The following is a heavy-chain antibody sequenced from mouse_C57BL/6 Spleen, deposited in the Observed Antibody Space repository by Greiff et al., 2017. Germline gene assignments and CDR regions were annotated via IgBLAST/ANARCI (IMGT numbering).Heavy chain of an antibody. J-gene: IGHJ3*01. V-gene: IGHV1-52*01. CDR3: ARSSLLSYSAWFAY. CDR1: GYTFTSYW. Sequence: VQLQQPGAELVRPGSSVKLSCKASGYTFTSYWMHWVKQRPIQGLEWIGNIDPSDSETHYNQKFKDKATLTVDKSSSTAYMQLSILTSEYSAVYYCARSSLLSYSAWFAYWGQGTLVTVSA. D-gene: IGHD2-1*01. CDR2: IDPSDSET.